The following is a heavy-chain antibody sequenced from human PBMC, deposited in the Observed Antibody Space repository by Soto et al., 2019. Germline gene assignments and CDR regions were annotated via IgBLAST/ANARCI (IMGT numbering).Heavy chain of an antibody. CDR1: GFTFSTYS. V-gene: IGHV3-21*01. Sequence: PGGSLRLSCVGSGFTFSTYSINWVRQAPGKGLEWVSSISSRSDIYYADSVKGRFTISRDNAKDSVSLQMNSLRAEDTAVYYCAREYTAWPLAYGLDVWGQGTTVTVSS. D-gene: IGHD2-2*02. CDR2: ISSRSDI. CDR3: AREYTAWPLAYGLDV. J-gene: IGHJ6*02.